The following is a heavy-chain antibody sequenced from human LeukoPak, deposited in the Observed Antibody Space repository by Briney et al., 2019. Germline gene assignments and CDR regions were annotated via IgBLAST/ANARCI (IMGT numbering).Heavy chain of an antibody. V-gene: IGHV1-46*01. CDR2: INPSGGST. Sequence: ASVKVSCKASGYTFTSYYMHWVRQAPGQGLEWMGIINPSGGSTSYAQKFQGRVTMTRDTSTSTVYMELSSLRSEDTAVYYCARDSAGYSSSWIFDYWGQGTLVTVSS. J-gene: IGHJ4*02. CDR3: ARDSAGYSSSWIFDY. D-gene: IGHD6-13*01. CDR1: GYTFTSYY.